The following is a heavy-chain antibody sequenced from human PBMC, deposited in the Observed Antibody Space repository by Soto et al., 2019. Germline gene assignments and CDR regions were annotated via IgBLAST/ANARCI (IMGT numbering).Heavy chain of an antibody. J-gene: IGHJ3*02. D-gene: IGHD4-17*01. V-gene: IGHV5-51*04. CDR1: GYSFTSYW. CDR3: AIRAKTTVITDAFDI. Sequence: GESLKISCKGSGYSFTSYWIGWVRQMPGKGLEWMGIIYPGDSDTRYSPSLQGEVTISADKPISTAYLQWSSLKTSDTTMNYCAIRAKTTVITDAFDIWGQRTMVTVSS. CDR2: IYPGDSDT.